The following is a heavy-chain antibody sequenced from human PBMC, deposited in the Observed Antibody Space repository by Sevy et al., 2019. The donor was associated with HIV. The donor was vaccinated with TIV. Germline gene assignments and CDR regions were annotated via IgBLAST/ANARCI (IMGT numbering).Heavy chain of an antibody. J-gene: IGHJ4*02. Sequence: GGSLRLSCAASGFSFSGYSMNWVRQAPGKGLEWVSYISSSSSTIYYADSVKGRFTISRDNAKNSLYLQMSSLRDEDTAVYYCARHPYYDSSGYVDYWGQGTLVTVSS. CDR1: GFSFSGYS. V-gene: IGHV3-48*02. D-gene: IGHD3-22*01. CDR2: ISSSSSTI. CDR3: ARHPYYDSSGYVDY.